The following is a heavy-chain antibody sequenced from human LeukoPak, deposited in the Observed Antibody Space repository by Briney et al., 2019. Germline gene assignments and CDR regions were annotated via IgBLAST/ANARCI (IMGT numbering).Heavy chain of an antibody. Sequence: PGGSLRLSCAASGFTFSDYYMSWIRQAPGKGLEWVSYISSSGSTIYYADSVKGRFTISRENEKNSLYLQMNSLRAEDTAVYYCARDGDYYGSGSTPYYYYGMDVWGQGTTVTVSS. V-gene: IGHV3-11*01. CDR2: ISSSGSTI. J-gene: IGHJ6*02. CDR3: ARDGDYYGSGSTPYYYYGMDV. D-gene: IGHD3-10*01. CDR1: GFTFSDYY.